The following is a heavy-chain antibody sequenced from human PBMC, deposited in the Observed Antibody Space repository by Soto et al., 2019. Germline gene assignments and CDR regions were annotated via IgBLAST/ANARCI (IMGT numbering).Heavy chain of an antibody. Sequence: EVQLLESGGGLVQPGGSLRLSCAASGFTFSSYAMTWVRQAPGKGLEWVSTISRSGDSTYYRDSVKGRFTISRDNSTNTVYLQMNSLRAEDTAGYYCAKTDKFNPQSSGWANRFDYWGQGTLVTVSS. CDR1: GFTFSSYA. V-gene: IGHV3-23*01. D-gene: IGHD6-19*01. CDR3: AKTDKFNPQSSGWANRFDY. CDR2: ISRSGDST. J-gene: IGHJ4*02.